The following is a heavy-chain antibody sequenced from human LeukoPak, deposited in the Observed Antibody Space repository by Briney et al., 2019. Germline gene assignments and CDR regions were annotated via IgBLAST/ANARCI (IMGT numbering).Heavy chain of an antibody. CDR3: ARDLGAGDIVVVVAATEREYYFDY. Sequence: GGSLRLSCAASGFTVSSNYMRWVRQAPGKGLEWVSVFYSGGSTNYADSVKGRFTISRDNAKNSLYLQMNSLRAEDTAVYYCARDLGAGDIVVVVAATEREYYFDYWGQGTLVTVSS. D-gene: IGHD2-15*01. J-gene: IGHJ4*02. V-gene: IGHV3-66*01. CDR1: GFTVSSNY. CDR2: FYSGGST.